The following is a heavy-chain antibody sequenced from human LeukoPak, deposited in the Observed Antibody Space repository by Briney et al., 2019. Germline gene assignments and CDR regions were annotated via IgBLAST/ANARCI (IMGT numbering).Heavy chain of an antibody. V-gene: IGHV1-69*13. J-gene: IGHJ3*02. D-gene: IGHD3-22*01. CDR1: GGTFSSYA. CDR2: IIPIFGTA. Sequence: SAKVSCKASGGTFSSYAISWVRQAPGQGLEWMGGIIPIFGTANYAQKFQGSVTITADESTSTAYMELSSLRSEDTAVYYCARLPGYYYDSSGYHNDAFDIWGQGTMVTVSS. CDR3: ARLPGYYYDSSGYHNDAFDI.